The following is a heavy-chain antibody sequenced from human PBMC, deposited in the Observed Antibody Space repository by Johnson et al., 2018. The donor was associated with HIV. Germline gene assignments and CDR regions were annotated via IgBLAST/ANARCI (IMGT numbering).Heavy chain of an antibody. J-gene: IGHJ3*02. CDR3: AREWLYGFDI. CDR2: ISSNGGST. Sequence: VQLVESGGGLVQPGGSLRLSCAASGFTFRSYAMHWVRQAPGKGLEYVSAISSNGGSTYYANSVKGRFTISRDNSKNTLYLQMNRLRAEDTAVYYCAREWLYGFDIWGQGTMVTVSS. V-gene: IGHV3-64*01. CDR1: GFTFRSYA. D-gene: IGHD5-24*01.